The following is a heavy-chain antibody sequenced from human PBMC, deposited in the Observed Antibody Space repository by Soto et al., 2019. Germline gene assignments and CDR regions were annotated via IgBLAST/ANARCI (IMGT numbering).Heavy chain of an antibody. CDR2: ISAYNGNT. J-gene: IGHJ3*02. D-gene: IGHD2-15*01. CDR3: ARVRMPGYCSGGSRYSDAIDI. Sequence: ASVKVSCKASGYTFTSYGISWVRQAPGQGLEWMGWISAYNGNTNYAQKLQGRVTMTTDTSTSTAYMELRSLRSDDTAVYYCARVRMPGYCSGGSRYSDAIDIWGQGTIVTVSS. CDR1: GYTFTSYG. V-gene: IGHV1-18*01.